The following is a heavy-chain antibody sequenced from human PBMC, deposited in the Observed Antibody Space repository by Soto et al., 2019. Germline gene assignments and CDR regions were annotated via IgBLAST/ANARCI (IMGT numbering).Heavy chain of an antibody. V-gene: IGHV1-8*01. CDR3: ANYRTISPEGFDV. D-gene: IGHD3-10*01. Sequence: QVHLVQSGAEVRRPGAAVKVSCQASGYTSPIYDIEWVRQATGQRLEWMGGMNPKKGNRYPAPKFQGRLTMTWNTSTSTAYMELTTLRSEDTAVYYCANYRTISPEGFDVWGQGTLVTVS. J-gene: IGHJ3*01. CDR2: MNPKKGNR. CDR1: GYTSPIYD.